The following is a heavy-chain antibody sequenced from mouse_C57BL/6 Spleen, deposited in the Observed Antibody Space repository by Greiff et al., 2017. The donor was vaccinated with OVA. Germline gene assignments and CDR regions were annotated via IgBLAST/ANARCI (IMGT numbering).Heavy chain of an antibody. CDR1: GYSFTDYN. V-gene: IGHV1-39*01. CDR2: INPNYGTT. J-gene: IGHJ3*01. Sequence: VQLQQSGPELVKPGASVKISCKASGYSFTDYNMNWVKQSNGKSLEWIGVINPNYGTTSYNQKFKGKATLTVDQSSSTAYMQLNSLTSEDSAVYYCASSYYGSSYERVAYWGQGTLVTVSA. CDR3: ASSYYGSSYERVAY. D-gene: IGHD1-1*01.